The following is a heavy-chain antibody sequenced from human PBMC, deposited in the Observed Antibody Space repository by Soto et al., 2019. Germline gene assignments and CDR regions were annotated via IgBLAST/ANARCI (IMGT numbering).Heavy chain of an antibody. CDR2: IYYSGTT. J-gene: IGHJ1*01. Sequence: SETLSLTCTVSGDSISSGSYYWSWIRQHPGKGLEWIGYIYYSGTTNYNPSLKSRVTISVDTSKNQFSLKLTSVTAADTAVYYCARGGVEVQPAMPKDYFQHWGQGTLVTVSS. V-gene: IGHV4-31*03. D-gene: IGHD2-2*01. CDR3: ARGGVEVQPAMPKDYFQH. CDR1: GDSISSGSYY.